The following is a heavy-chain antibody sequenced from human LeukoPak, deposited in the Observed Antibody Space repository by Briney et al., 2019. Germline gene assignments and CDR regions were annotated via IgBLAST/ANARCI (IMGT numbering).Heavy chain of an antibody. CDR3: ARITIFGVVTDAFGI. CDR2: ISSSSSYI. Sequence: GGSLRLSCAASGFTFSSYSMNWVRQAPGKGLEWVSSISSSSSYIYYADSVKGRFTISRDNAKNSLYLQMNSLRAEDTAVYYCARITIFGVVTDAFGIWGQGTMVTVTS. CDR1: GFTFSSYS. J-gene: IGHJ3*02. D-gene: IGHD3-3*01. V-gene: IGHV3-21*01.